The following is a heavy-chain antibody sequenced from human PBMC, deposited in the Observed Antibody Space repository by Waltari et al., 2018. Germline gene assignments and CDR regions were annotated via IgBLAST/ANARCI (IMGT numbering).Heavy chain of an antibody. J-gene: IGHJ4*02. CDR3: AKVTAFGSGSYDF. V-gene: IGHV3-9*01. CDR1: GFTFADYA. D-gene: IGHD3-10*01. CDR2: ISWNSGTI. Sequence: EVQLVESGGGLVQPGRSLSLSCAASGFTFADYAIHWVRQTPGKGLEWVAGISWNSGTIVYADSVKGRFTISRDNAKNSLYLQMNSLRVEDTALYYCAKVTAFGSGSYDFWGQGTLVTVSS.